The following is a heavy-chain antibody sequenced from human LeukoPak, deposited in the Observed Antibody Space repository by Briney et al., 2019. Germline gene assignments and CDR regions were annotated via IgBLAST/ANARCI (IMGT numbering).Heavy chain of an antibody. Sequence: AVKVSCKAAEYSFTGDYMHWGRQAPGQRLEWMGWINPNSGGTNYAQKFQGRVTMTRDTSISTAYMELSRLRSDDTAVYYCARDSSGYYYLDYWGQGTLVTVSS. J-gene: IGHJ4*02. CDR2: INPNSGGT. CDR1: EYSFTGDY. V-gene: IGHV1-2*02. CDR3: ARDSSGYYYLDY. D-gene: IGHD3-22*01.